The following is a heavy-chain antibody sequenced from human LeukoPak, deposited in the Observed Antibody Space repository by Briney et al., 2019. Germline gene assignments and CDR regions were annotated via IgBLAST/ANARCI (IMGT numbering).Heavy chain of an antibody. D-gene: IGHD2-2*01. CDR2: IYYSGST. CDR3: ARSPIVVVPAAYFDY. CDR1: GGSISSYY. Sequence: SETLSLTCTVSGGSISSYYWSWIRQPPGKGLEWTGYIYYSGSTNYNPSLKSRVTISVDTSKNQFSLKLSSVTAADTAVYYCARSPIVVVPAAYFDYWGQGTLVTVSS. J-gene: IGHJ4*02. V-gene: IGHV4-59*01.